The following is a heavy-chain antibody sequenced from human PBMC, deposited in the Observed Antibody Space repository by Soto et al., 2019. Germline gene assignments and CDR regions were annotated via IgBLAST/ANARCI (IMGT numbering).Heavy chain of an antibody. D-gene: IGHD5-18*01. Sequence: QVQLQQWGAGLLKPSETLSLTCAVYGGSFSGYYWSWIRQPPGKGLEWIGEINHSGSTNYNPSLKSRVTISVDTSKNQFSLKLSSVTAADTAVYYCAREAAMVLWGQGTLVTVSS. V-gene: IGHV4-34*01. CDR1: GGSFSGYY. J-gene: IGHJ4*02. CDR3: AREAAMVL. CDR2: INHSGST.